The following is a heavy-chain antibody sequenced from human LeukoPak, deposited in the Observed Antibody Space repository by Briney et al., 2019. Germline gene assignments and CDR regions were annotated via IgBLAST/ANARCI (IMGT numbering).Heavy chain of an antibody. CDR1: GSSLSTSGVG. Sequence: SGPTLVKPTQTLTLTCTFSGSSLSTSGVGVGWIRQPPGKALEWLALIYWDDDKRYSPSLKSRLTITKDTSKNRVVLTMTNMDPVDTATYYCALLYYYDSSGSYFDYWGQGTLVTVSS. J-gene: IGHJ4*02. D-gene: IGHD3-22*01. CDR2: IYWDDDK. CDR3: ALLYYYDSSGSYFDY. V-gene: IGHV2-5*02.